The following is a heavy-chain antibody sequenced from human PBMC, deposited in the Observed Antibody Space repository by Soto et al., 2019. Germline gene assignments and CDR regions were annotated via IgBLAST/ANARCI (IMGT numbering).Heavy chain of an antibody. D-gene: IGHD3-16*01. CDR1: GFTFSSYA. J-gene: IGHJ4*02. V-gene: IGHV3-23*01. CDR2: ISGSGGST. CDR3: AKDKFGSRTLYYFDY. Sequence: GGSLRLSCAASGFTFSSYAMSWVRQAPGKGLEWVSAISGSGGSTYYADSVKGRFTISRDNSKNTLYLQMNSLRAEDTAVYYCAKDKFGSRTLYYFDYWGQGTLVTVSS.